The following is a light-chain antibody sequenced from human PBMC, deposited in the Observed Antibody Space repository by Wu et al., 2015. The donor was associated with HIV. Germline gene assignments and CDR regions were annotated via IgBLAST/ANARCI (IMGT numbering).Light chain of an antibody. CDR1: QSVASF. V-gene: IGKV3-11*01. CDR3: QQRRYWPLYT. CDR2: DAS. Sequence: IVLTQSPATLSLSPGERATLSCRASQSVASFLAWYQQKPGQAPRLLIYDASNRATGIPARFSGSGSGTDFTLTISSLEPEDFAVYYCQQRRYWPLYTFGQGTKLEIK. J-gene: IGKJ2*01.